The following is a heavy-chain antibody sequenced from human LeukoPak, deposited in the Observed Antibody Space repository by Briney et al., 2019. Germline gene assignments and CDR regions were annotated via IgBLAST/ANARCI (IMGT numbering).Heavy chain of an antibody. J-gene: IGHJ2*01. CDR2: IYHSGST. CDR3: ARAGSPYWYFDL. Sequence: SETLSLTCTVSGYSISSGYYWGWIRQPPGRGWGGIGSIYHSGSTYYNPSLKSRVTISVDTSKNQFSLKLSSVTAADTAVYYCARAGSPYWYFDLWGRGTLVTVSS. CDR1: GYSISSGYY. V-gene: IGHV4-38-2*02. D-gene: IGHD5-12*01.